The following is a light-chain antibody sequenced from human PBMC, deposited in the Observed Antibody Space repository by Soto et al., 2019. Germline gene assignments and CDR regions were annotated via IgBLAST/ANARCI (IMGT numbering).Light chain of an antibody. CDR3: QQYGSSLLT. Sequence: EIVLTQSPGTLSLSPGERATISCRASQSVSSSYLSWYQQKPGQAPRLLIYASSSRANGIPHRFSGSGSGTKVILTISRLEPEDFAVYYCQQYGSSLLTFGGGTKVEIK. V-gene: IGKV3-20*01. J-gene: IGKJ4*01. CDR2: ASS. CDR1: QSVSSSY.